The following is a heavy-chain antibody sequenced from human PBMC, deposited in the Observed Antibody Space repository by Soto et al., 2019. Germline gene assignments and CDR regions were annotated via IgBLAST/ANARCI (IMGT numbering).Heavy chain of an antibody. CDR1: GGSISSGGYY. CDR3: ARRKQNYYSVDV. J-gene: IGHJ6*02. Sequence: PSETLSLTCTVSGGSISSGGYYWSWIRQHPGKGLEWIGYIYYSGSTYYNPPLRSRVTISVDTSKNQFSLNLNSVTAADTAVYYCARRKQNYYSVDVWGQGTTVTVSS. CDR2: IYYSGST. V-gene: IGHV4-31*03.